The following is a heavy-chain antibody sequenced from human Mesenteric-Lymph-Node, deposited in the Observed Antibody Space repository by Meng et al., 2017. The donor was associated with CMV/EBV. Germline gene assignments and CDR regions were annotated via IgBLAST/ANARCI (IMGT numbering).Heavy chain of an antibody. Sequence: LKICCAASGFTTSSYSMNWVRQAPGKGLEWVSTISSSSSYIYYADSVRGRFTISRDNAKNSLYLQMNSLRAEDTAVYYCARGGYESSGYYYAGVDGYWGQGTLVTVSS. CDR1: GFTTSSYS. CDR2: ISSSSSYI. D-gene: IGHD3-22*01. J-gene: IGHJ4*02. CDR3: ARGGYESSGYYYAGVDGY. V-gene: IGHV3-21*01.